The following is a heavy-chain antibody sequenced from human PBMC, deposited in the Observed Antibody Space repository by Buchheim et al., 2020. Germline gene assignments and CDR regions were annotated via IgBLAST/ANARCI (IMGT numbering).Heavy chain of an antibody. Sequence: QVQLQQWGAGLLKPSETLSLTCAVYGGSFSGYYWSWIRQPPGKGLEWIGEINHSESTNYNPSLKSRVTISVDTSKNQFSLKLSSVTAADTAVYYCARASGYWNYDYYYYYGMDVWGQGTT. CDR2: INHSEST. CDR1: GGSFSGYY. V-gene: IGHV4-34*01. D-gene: IGHD1-7*01. CDR3: ARASGYWNYDYYYYYGMDV. J-gene: IGHJ6*02.